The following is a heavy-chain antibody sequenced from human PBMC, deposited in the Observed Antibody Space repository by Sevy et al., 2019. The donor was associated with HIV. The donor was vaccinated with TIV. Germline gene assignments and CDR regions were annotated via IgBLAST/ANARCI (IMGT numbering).Heavy chain of an antibody. D-gene: IGHD2-2*01. CDR1: GFTFSNYW. CDR3: ARDCSSTSCLWGMDV. J-gene: IGHJ6*02. CDR2: IKRDGSEK. Sequence: GGSLRLSCAASGFTFSNYWMSWVRQAPGKGLESVANIKRDGSEKYYVASVKGRFTISRAKAKNSLYMQMNSLRAEDTAVYYCARDCSSTSCLWGMDVWGQGTTVTVSS. V-gene: IGHV3-7*03.